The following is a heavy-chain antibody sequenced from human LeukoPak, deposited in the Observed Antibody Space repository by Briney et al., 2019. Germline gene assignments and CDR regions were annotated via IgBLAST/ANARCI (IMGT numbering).Heavy chain of an antibody. V-gene: IGHV3-74*01. Sequence: GGSLRLSCAASGFTFSSYWMHWVRQAPGKGLVWVSRINTDGSSTSYADSVKGRFTISRDNAKNTLYLQMNSLRAEDTAVYYCARDFALYYYYMDVWGKGTTVTVSS. J-gene: IGHJ6*03. CDR1: GFTFSSYW. CDR2: INTDGSST. CDR3: ARDFALYYYYMDV.